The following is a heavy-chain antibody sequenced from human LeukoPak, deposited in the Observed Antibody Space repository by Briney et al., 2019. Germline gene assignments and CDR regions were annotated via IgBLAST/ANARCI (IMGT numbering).Heavy chain of an antibody. J-gene: IGHJ5*02. Sequence: ASVKVSCKASGGTFSSYAISWVRQAPGQGLEWMGRIIPILGIANYAQKFQGRVTITADKSTSTAYMELSSLRSEDTAVYYCARAHQGAMFYDTWGQGTLVTVSS. D-gene: IGHD3-10*02. CDR2: IIPILGIA. V-gene: IGHV1-69*04. CDR1: GGTFSSYA. CDR3: ARAHQGAMFYDT.